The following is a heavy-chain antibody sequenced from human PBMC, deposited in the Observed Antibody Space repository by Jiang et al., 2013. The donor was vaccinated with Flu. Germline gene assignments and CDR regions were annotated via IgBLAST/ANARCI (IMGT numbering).Heavy chain of an antibody. V-gene: IGHV4-39*01. D-gene: IGHD6-19*01. CDR3: ASQYSSGWYYFDY. Sequence: WIRQPPGKGLEWIGSIYYSGSTYYNPSLKSRVTISVDTSKNQFSLKLSSVTAADTAVYYCASQYSSGWYYFDYWGQGTLVTVSS. J-gene: IGHJ4*02. CDR2: IYYSGST.